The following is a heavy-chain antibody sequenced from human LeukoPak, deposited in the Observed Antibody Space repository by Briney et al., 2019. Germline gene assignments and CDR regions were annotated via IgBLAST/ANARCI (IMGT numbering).Heavy chain of an antibody. CDR2: ISSSSSYI. CDR3: AKSTTPTTVTTIGWFDP. Sequence: GGSLRLSCAASGFKFSSYSMKWVRQAPGKGLEWVSFISSSSSYIYYADSVKGRFTISRDNSKNTLYLQMNSLRAEDTAVYYCAKSTTPTTVTTIGWFDPWGQGTLVTVSS. J-gene: IGHJ5*02. D-gene: IGHD4-17*01. CDR1: GFKFSSYS. V-gene: IGHV3-21*04.